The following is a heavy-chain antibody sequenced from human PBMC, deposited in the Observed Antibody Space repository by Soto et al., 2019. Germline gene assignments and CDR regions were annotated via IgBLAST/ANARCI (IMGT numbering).Heavy chain of an antibody. V-gene: IGHV5-10-1*01. D-gene: IGHD2-2*01. Sequence: PGESLKISCTGFGYTFTTFWISGVRQMPGRGLEWMGRIDPRDSYTNYSPSFQGHVTISGDKSISTVYLQWASLKASDTAMYYCARLYCSSSTCDSWFDPWGQGTLVTVSS. CDR1: GYTFTTFW. CDR3: ARLYCSSSTCDSWFDP. J-gene: IGHJ5*02. CDR2: IDPRDSYT.